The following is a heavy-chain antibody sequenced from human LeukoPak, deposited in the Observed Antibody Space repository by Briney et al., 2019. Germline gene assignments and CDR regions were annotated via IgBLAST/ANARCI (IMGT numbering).Heavy chain of an antibody. CDR1: GGSFSGYY. V-gene: IGHV4-34*01. D-gene: IGHD2-2*01. Sequence: PSETLSLTCPVYGGSFSGYYWSWIRQPPGKGLEWIGEINHSGSTNYNPSLKSRVTISVDTSKNQFSLKLSSVTAADTAVYYCARERIYCSSTSCYYYYYYGMDVWGQGTTVTVSS. CDR2: INHSGST. J-gene: IGHJ6*02. CDR3: ARERIYCSSTSCYYYYYYGMDV.